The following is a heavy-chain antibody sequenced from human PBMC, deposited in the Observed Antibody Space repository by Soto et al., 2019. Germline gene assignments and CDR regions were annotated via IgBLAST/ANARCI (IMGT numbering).Heavy chain of an antibody. Sequence: QVQLVQSGAEVKKPGSSVKVSCKASGGTFSSYAISWVRQAPGQGLEWMGGIIPIFGTANYAQKFQGRVTITADESTSTAYMELGSLRAEDTAVSYCAGEVSGGLGGGWFDPWGQGTLVTVSS. CDR3: AGEVSGGLGGGWFDP. J-gene: IGHJ5*02. CDR2: IIPIFGTA. CDR1: GGTFSSYA. D-gene: IGHD1-26*01. V-gene: IGHV1-69*01.